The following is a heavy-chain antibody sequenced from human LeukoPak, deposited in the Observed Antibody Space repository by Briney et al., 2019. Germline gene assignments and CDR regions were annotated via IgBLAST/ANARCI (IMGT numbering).Heavy chain of an antibody. Sequence: GGSLRLSCAASGFTFSDYYMSWIRQAPGKGLEWVSYISSSGSTIYYADSVKGRFTISRDNAKNSLYLQMNSLRAEDTAVYYCAGYRRENHFDYWGQGTLVTVSS. CDR1: GFTFSDYY. V-gene: IGHV3-11*01. D-gene: IGHD6-13*01. CDR2: ISSSGSTI. CDR3: AGYRRENHFDY. J-gene: IGHJ4*02.